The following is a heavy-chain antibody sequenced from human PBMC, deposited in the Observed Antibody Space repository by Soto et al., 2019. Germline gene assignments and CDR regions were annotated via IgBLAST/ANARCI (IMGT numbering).Heavy chain of an antibody. D-gene: IGHD3-10*01. CDR2: INTNTGNP. V-gene: IGHV7-4-1*02. Sequence: ASVKVSCKASGYTFTSYAMNWVRQAPGQGLEWMGWINTNTGNPTYAQGFTGRFVFSLDTSVSTAYLQISSLKAEDTAVYYCARRVTIFPPASTRGGEFGEFDYWGQGTLVTVSS. CDR1: GYTFTSYA. J-gene: IGHJ4*02. CDR3: ARRVTIFPPASTRGGEFGEFDY.